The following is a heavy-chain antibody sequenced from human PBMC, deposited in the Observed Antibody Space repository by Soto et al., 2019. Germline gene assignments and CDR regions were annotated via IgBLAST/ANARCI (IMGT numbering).Heavy chain of an antibody. V-gene: IGHV3-11*01. D-gene: IGHD2-15*01. Sequence: PGGSLRLSCAASGFIFGDYAMGWIRQAPGKGLEWISYISLSGYVKYYTDSVKGRFTSSRDNAKNSLHLQMDNLAAGDTATYYCARAWWFGEKEYFQNWGQGTLVTVSS. CDR2: ISLSGYVK. J-gene: IGHJ1*01. CDR1: GFIFGDYA. CDR3: ARAWWFGEKEYFQN.